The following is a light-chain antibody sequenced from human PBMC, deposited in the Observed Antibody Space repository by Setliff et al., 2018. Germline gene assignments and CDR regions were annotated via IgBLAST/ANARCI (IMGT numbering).Light chain of an antibody. V-gene: IGLV2-8*01. CDR1: SNDIGAYKF. Sequence: QSALTQPPSASGSPGQSLTISCTGTSNDIGAYKFVSWYQQHPGKPPRLIIYEVTKRPSGVPDRFSGSKSGNTASLTISGLQAEDEADYYCLSYAGSGTYVFGSGTKVTVL. J-gene: IGLJ1*01. CDR2: EVT. CDR3: LSYAGSGTYV.